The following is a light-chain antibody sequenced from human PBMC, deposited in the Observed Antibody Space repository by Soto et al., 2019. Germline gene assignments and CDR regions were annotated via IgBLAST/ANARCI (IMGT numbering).Light chain of an antibody. CDR1: LSLLYSPHNKNY. V-gene: IGKV4-1*01. CDR2: WGS. Sequence: DIVMTQSPGSLAVSLGERATINCRSSLSLLYSPHNKNYLAWYQQRPEQPPRLIIKWGSGRESGVPDRFSGSGSGTDFTLTITSLQAEDVAVYFCQHYYSTPQTLGQGTKVDIK. CDR3: QHYYSTPQT. J-gene: IGKJ1*01.